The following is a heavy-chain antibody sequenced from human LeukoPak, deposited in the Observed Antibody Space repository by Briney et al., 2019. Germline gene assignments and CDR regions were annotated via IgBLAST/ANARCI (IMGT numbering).Heavy chain of an antibody. CDR3: ATDLTMVRKDFDY. J-gene: IGHJ4*02. D-gene: IGHD3-10*01. CDR2: VDPEDGET. Sequence: ASVKVSCKVSGYTLTELSMHWVRQAPGKGLEWMGLVDPEDGETIYAEKFQGRVTITADTSTDTAYMELSSLRSEGTAVYYCATDLTMVRKDFDYWGQGTLVTVSS. V-gene: IGHV1-24*01. CDR1: GYTLTELS.